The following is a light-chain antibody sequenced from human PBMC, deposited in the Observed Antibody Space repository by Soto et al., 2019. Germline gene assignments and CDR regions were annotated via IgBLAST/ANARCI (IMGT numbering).Light chain of an antibody. CDR2: AAS. CDR3: LQHNRYPLT. CDR1: QGIGND. Sequence: DIQMTQSPSSLSASVGDRVTVTCRASQGIGNDLGWFQQKPGKAPKRLIFAASSLESGVPSRFSGSASGTEFTLTISSLQPEEFATYYCLQHNRYPLTFGGGTKVEIK. V-gene: IGKV1-17*01. J-gene: IGKJ4*01.